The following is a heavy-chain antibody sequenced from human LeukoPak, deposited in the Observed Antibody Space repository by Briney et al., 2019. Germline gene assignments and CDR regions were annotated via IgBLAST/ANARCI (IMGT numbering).Heavy chain of an antibody. CDR2: ISGSGGST. J-gene: IGHJ4*02. Sequence: GGSLRLSCAASGFTFSSYGMSWVRQAPGKGLEWVSAISGSGGSTYYADSVKGRFTISRDNSKNTLYLQMNSLRAEDTAVYYCAKDGSGNDENFDYWGQGTLVTVSS. D-gene: IGHD3-10*01. CDR3: AKDGSGNDENFDY. V-gene: IGHV3-23*01. CDR1: GFTFSSYG.